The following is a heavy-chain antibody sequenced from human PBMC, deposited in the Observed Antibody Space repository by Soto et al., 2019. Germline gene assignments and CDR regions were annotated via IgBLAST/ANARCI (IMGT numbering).Heavy chain of an antibody. CDR3: AGGGRGGVNCFDP. Sequence: QVQLVQSGAEVKKPGASVKVSCKASGYTFTSYAMHWVRQAPGQRLEWMGWINAGNGNKKYSQKFQGRVTITRDTSASTAYMELSSLRSEDTAVYYCAGGGRGGVNCFDPWGQGTLVTVSS. J-gene: IGHJ5*02. V-gene: IGHV1-3*01. D-gene: IGHD3-10*01. CDR2: INAGNGNK. CDR1: GYTFTSYA.